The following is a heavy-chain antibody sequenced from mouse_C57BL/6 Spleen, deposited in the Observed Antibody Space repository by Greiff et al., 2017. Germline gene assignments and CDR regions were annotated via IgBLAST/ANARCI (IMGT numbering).Heavy chain of an antibody. CDR1: GYTFTSYW. J-gene: IGHJ1*03. D-gene: IGHD1-1*01. V-gene: IGHV1-74*01. CDR2: IHPSDSDT. CDR3: AGGVEYYGSSYWYFDV. Sequence: QVQLKQPGAELVKPGASVKVSCKASGYTFTSYWMHWVKQRPGQGLEWIGRIHPSDSDTNYNQKFKGKATLTVDKSSSTAYMQLSSLTSEDSAVYYCAGGVEYYGSSYWYFDVWGTGTPVTGSS.